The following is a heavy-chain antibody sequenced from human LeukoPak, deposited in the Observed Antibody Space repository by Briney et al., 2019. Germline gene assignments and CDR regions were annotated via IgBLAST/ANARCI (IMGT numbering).Heavy chain of an antibody. CDR2: IWYDGSNK. D-gene: IGHD1-26*01. CDR1: GFTFSSYG. V-gene: IGHV3-33*06. CDR3: AKDGAQVGVTFDY. J-gene: IGHJ4*02. Sequence: PGGSLRLSCAASGFTFSSYGMHWVRQAPGKGLEWVAVIWYDGSNKYYADPVKGRFTISRDNFKNTLYLQMNSLRVEDTAIYYCAKDGAQVGVTFDYWGQGTLVTVSS.